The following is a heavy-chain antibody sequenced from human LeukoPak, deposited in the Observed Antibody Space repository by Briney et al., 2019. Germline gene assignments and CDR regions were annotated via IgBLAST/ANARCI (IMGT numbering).Heavy chain of an antibody. V-gene: IGHV4-39*01. CDR3: SRVQEIIYYYYMDV. Sequence: SETLSLTCTVSGGSISSSSYYWGWIRQPPGKGLEWIGSIYYSGSTYYNPSLKSRVTISVDTSKNQFSLTLSSVTAADTAVYYCSRVQEIIYYYYMDVWGKGTTVTVSS. CDR1: GGSISSSSYY. J-gene: IGHJ6*03. CDR2: IYYSGST. D-gene: IGHD1-1*01.